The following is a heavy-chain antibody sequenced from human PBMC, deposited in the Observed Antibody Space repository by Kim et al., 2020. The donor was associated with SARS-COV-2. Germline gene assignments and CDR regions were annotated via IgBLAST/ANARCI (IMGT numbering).Heavy chain of an antibody. J-gene: IGHJ6*03. CDR3: ARAAADLTYYYYYMDV. D-gene: IGHD6-13*01. V-gene: IGHV3-66*01. Sequence: VKGRFTISRDNSKNTLYLQMNSQRAEDTAVYYCARAAADLTYYYYYMDVWGKGTTVTVSS.